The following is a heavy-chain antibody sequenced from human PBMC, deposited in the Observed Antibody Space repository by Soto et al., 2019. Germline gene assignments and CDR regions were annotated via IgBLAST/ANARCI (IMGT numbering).Heavy chain of an antibody. CDR1: GYRFTSYW. Sequence: GESLKISCKGSGYRFTSYWIGWVRQMPGKGLEWMGIIYPGDSDTRYSPSFQGQVTISADKSISTAYLQWSSLKAPDTAMYYCASFGVLERASFDPWGQGTLVTVSS. CDR3: ASFGVLERASFDP. CDR2: IYPGDSDT. V-gene: IGHV5-51*01. D-gene: IGHD1-1*01. J-gene: IGHJ5*02.